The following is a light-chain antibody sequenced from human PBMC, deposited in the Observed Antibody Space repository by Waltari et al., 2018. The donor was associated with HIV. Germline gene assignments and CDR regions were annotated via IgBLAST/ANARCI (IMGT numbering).Light chain of an antibody. CDR3: STHTGNDTLA. Sequence: QSALTQPASVSGSPGQSVTIPCTGTASDFGPSNFVSWYQQHPAHVPTVIIYRVTSRPSGGPPRFSGSKSGNTASLTISGLRAEDEALYYCSTHTGNDTLAFGGGTKLTVL. V-gene: IGLV2-14*03. CDR2: RVT. J-gene: IGLJ2*01. CDR1: ASDFGPSNF.